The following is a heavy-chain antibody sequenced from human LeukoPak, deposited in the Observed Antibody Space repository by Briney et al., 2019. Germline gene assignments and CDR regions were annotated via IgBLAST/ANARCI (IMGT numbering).Heavy chain of an antibody. CDR1: GYSFTSYW. V-gene: IGHV5-51*01. CDR3: ARHRGAYCSGGSCYSDY. Sequence: PGESLKISCKGSGYSFTSYWIGWVRQMPGKGLEWMGIIYPGDSDTRYSPSFQGQVTISADKSISTAYLQWSSLKASDTAMYYCARHRGAYCSGGSCYSDYWGQGTLVTVSS. J-gene: IGHJ4*02. CDR2: IYPGDSDT. D-gene: IGHD2-15*01.